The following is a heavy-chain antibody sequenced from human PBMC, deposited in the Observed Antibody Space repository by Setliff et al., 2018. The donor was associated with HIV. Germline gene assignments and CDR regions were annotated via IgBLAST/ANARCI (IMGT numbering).Heavy chain of an antibody. CDR2: INGGNGKT. J-gene: IGHJ4*02. Sequence: ASVKVSCKASGYSFNSYALHWVRQASGQRLEWMGWINGGNGKTKYSQTFKDRVTITRDTSTTTVYMELSSLRSEDTAVYYCARDNVLLWFGDLDFWGQGTLVTVSS. V-gene: IGHV1-3*01. D-gene: IGHD3-10*01. CDR3: ARDNVLLWFGDLDF. CDR1: GYSFNSYA.